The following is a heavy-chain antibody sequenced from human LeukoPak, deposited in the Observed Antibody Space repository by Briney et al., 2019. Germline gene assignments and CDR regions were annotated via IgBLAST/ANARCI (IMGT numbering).Heavy chain of an antibody. CDR3: AKAGWDYYDSSGYY. CDR1: GFTFSSYA. D-gene: IGHD3-22*01. J-gene: IGHJ4*02. CDR2: ISGSGGST. V-gene: IGHV3-23*01. Sequence: GGSLRLSCAASGFTFSSYAMSWVRQAPGKGLEWVSAISGSGGSTYYADSVKGRFTISRDNSKNTLYLQMNSLRAEDTAVYYCAKAGWDYYDSSGYYWGQGTLVTVSS.